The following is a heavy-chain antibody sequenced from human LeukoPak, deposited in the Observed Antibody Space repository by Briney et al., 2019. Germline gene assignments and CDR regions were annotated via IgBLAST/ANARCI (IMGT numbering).Heavy chain of an antibody. CDR3: ARGTGGRGFDY. CDR1: GFTFSSYS. Sequence: GSLRLSCAASGFTFSSYSMNWIRQPPGKGLEWIGEINHSGSTNYNPSLKSRVTISVDTSKNQFSLKLSSVTAADTAVYYCARGTGGRGFDYWGQGTLVTVSS. D-gene: IGHD1-1*01. V-gene: IGHV4-34*01. J-gene: IGHJ4*02. CDR2: INHSGST.